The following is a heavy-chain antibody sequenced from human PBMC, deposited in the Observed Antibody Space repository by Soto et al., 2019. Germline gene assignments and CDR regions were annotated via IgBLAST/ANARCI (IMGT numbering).Heavy chain of an antibody. V-gene: IGHV3-21*06. CDR1: GFTFSDYS. CDR2: ISGSRSYI. J-gene: IGHJ4*02. CDR3: ARGTHGYNFPDY. D-gene: IGHD1-1*01. Sequence: KPGGSLRLSCAASGFTFSDYSMNWVRQAPGKGLEWVSSISGSRSYIDYADSLKGRFTISRDKTKNSLNLQMNSLRTEDTGIYFCARGTHGYNFPDYWGQGTLVTVSS.